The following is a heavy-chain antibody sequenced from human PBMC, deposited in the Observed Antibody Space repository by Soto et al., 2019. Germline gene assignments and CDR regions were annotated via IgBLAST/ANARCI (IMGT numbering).Heavy chain of an antibody. CDR3: ARDVSYDGSGWANWFDP. D-gene: IGHD3-22*01. V-gene: IGHV4-31*03. J-gene: IGHJ5*02. Sequence: QVQLQESGPGLVKPSQTLSLTCSVSGGSVNSGDYYWSWIRQHPGKGLEWIGYIHYSGNTYYNPSLKRRVTISLDPSRNQFSLKLNSVTAADTAVYFCARDVSYDGSGWANWFDPWGQGTLVTVSS. CDR2: IHYSGNT. CDR1: GGSVNSGDYY.